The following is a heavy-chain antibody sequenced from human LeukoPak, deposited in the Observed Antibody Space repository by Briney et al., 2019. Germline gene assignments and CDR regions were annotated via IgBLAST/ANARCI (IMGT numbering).Heavy chain of an antibody. J-gene: IGHJ4*02. CDR2: INPNSGGT. D-gene: IGHD3-3*01. CDR1: GYTFTGYY. Sequence: ASVKVSCKASGYTFTGYYMHWVRQAPGQGLEWMGWINPNSGGTNYAQKFQGRVTMIRDTSISTAYMELSRLRSDDTAVYYCARPDFWSGPFDYWGQGTLVTVSS. CDR3: ARPDFWSGPFDY. V-gene: IGHV1-2*02.